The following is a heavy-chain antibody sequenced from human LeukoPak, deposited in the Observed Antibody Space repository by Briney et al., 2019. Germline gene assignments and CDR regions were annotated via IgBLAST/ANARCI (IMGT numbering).Heavy chain of an antibody. V-gene: IGHV1-69*04. CDR1: GGTFSSYT. J-gene: IGHJ4*02. CDR3: AREHHFRGPYGETPRTFDY. CDR2: IIPILGIA. D-gene: IGHD3-10*01. Sequence: SVKVSCKASGGTFSSYTISWVRQAPGQGLEWMGRIIPILGIANYAQKFQGRVTITADKSTSTAYMAPSSLRSEDTAVYYCAREHHFRGPYGETPRTFDYWGQGTLVTVSS.